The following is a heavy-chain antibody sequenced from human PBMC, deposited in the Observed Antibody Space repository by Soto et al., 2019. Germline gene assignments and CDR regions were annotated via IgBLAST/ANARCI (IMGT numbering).Heavy chain of an antibody. J-gene: IGHJ4*02. CDR3: ARDRGSPDYDFWSGLNFDY. D-gene: IGHD3-3*01. V-gene: IGHV3-30-3*01. CDR2: ILYDGSNT. Sequence: QVQLVESGGGVVQPGRSLRLSCAASGFTFSSYAMHWVRQAPGKGLEWVAVILYDGSNTYYADSVKGRFTISRDNSKNTLYLQMNSLRAEDTAVYYCARDRGSPDYDFWSGLNFDYWGQGTLVTVSS. CDR1: GFTFSSYA.